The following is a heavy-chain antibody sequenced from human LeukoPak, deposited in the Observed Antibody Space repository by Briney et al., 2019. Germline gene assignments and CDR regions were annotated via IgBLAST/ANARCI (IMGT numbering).Heavy chain of an antibody. V-gene: IGHV4-59*10. CDR3: ARSTYYYDSSGYYYVRVRGYYFDY. J-gene: IGHJ4*02. CDR1: GGSFSGYY. D-gene: IGHD3-22*01. Sequence: SETLSLTCAVYGGSFSGYYWSWIRQPAGKGLEWIGRIYTSGSTNYNPSLKSRVTISVDTSKNQFSLKLSSWTAADTAVYYCARSTYYYDSSGYYYVRVRGYYFDYWGQGTLVTVSS. CDR2: IYTSGST.